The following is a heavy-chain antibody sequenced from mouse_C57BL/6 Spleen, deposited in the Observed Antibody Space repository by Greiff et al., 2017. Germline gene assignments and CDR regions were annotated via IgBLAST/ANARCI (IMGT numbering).Heavy chain of an antibody. CDR2: INPSNGGT. CDR1: GYTFTSYW. J-gene: IGHJ1*03. Sequence: QVQLQQPGTELVKPGASVKLSCKASGYTFTSYWMHWVKQRPGQGLEWIGNINPSNGGTNYNEKFKSKATLTVDKSSSTAYMQLSSLTSEDSAIYYCARTVVGYWYFDVWGTGTTVTVSS. D-gene: IGHD1-1*01. CDR3: ARTVVGYWYFDV. V-gene: IGHV1-53*01.